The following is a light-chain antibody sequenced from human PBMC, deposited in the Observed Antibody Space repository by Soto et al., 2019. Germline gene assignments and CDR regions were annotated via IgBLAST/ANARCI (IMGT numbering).Light chain of an antibody. V-gene: IGKV3-20*01. CDR3: QQYGSSDAWT. CDR2: GAS. CDR1: QSVSSN. J-gene: IGKJ1*01. Sequence: EIVMTQSPATLSVSPGERATLSCRASQSVSSNLAWYQQKPGQTPRLLIYGASSRATGIPDRFSGSGSGTDFTLTISRLEPEDFAVYYCQQYGSSDAWTFGQGTKVDIK.